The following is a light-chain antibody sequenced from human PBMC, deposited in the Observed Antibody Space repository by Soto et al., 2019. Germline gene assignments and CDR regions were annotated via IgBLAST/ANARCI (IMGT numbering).Light chain of an antibody. CDR1: QSFRGNY. V-gene: IGKV3-20*01. J-gene: IGKJ4*01. CDR3: QQYDNLPLT. CDR2: GAS. Sequence: EVVLTQSPGTLSLSPGERATLSCRASQSFRGNYLAWYQQKPGQAPRLLLYGASSRATGIPDRFSGSGSGTDFTLTISRLEPEDIATYYCQQYDNLPLTFGGGTKVEIK.